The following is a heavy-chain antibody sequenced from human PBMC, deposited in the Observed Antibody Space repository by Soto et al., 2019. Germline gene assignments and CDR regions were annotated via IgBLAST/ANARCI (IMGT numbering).Heavy chain of an antibody. CDR3: ARRYCSGGSCYYPYYYYGMDV. CDR2: IKQDGSEK. CDR1: GFTFSSYW. D-gene: IGHD2-15*01. Sequence: EVQLVESGGGLVQPGGSLRLSCAASGFTFSSYWMSWVRQAPGKGLEWVANIKQDGSEKYYVDSVKGRFTISRDNAKNSLYLQMNSLRDEDTAVYYCARRYCSGGSCYYPYYYYGMDVWGQGTTVTVSS. J-gene: IGHJ6*02. V-gene: IGHV3-7*05.